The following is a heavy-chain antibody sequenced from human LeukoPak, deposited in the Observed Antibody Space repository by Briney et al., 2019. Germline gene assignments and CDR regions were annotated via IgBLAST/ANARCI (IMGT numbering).Heavy chain of an antibody. CDR1: GFTFSSYA. Sequence: GGSLRLSCAASGFTFSSYAMSWVRQAPGKGLEWVSAISGSGSSTYYADSVKGRFTISRDNSKNTLYLQMNSLRAEDTAVYYCAKETITMIVVVIATSFDYWGQGTLVTVSS. CDR2: ISGSGSST. D-gene: IGHD3-22*01. CDR3: AKETITMIVVVIATSFDY. V-gene: IGHV3-23*01. J-gene: IGHJ4*02.